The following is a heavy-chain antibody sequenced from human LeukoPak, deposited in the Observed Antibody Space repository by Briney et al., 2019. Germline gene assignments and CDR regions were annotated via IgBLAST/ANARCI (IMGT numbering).Heavy chain of an antibody. J-gene: IGHJ4*02. Sequence: SGGSLRLSCAASGFSFDDYVMNWVRQAPGKGLEWVSGINWNGGSTAYADSVKGRFTISRDNAKNTLYLQMNSLRAEDTAVYFCASYYGSGSFYKLDSWGQGTLVTVSS. CDR1: GFSFDDYV. CDR2: INWNGGST. CDR3: ASYYGSGSFYKLDS. V-gene: IGHV3-20*04. D-gene: IGHD3-10*01.